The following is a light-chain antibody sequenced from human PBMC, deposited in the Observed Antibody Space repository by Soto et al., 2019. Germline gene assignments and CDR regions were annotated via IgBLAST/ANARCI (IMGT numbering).Light chain of an antibody. CDR2: DAS. CDR3: QQYNSYLLT. Sequence: DIQMTKSPSTLSASVGDRVTITCRASQSISSWLAWYQQKPGKAPKLLIYDASSLESGVPSRFSGSGSGTEFALTISSLQADDFATYYCQQYNSYLLTFGGGTKVEIK. V-gene: IGKV1-5*01. J-gene: IGKJ4*01. CDR1: QSISSW.